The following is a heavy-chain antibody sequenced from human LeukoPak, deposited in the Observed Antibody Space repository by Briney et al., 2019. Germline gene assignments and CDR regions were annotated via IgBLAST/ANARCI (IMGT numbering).Heavy chain of an antibody. CDR2: ISGSGGST. Sequence: GGSLRLSCAASGFTFSSYAMSWVRQAPGKGLEWVSAISGSGGSTYYADSVKGRFTISRDDSKNTLYLQMNSLRAEDTAVYYCAKTGSSGYYYLSDYWGQGTLVTVSS. D-gene: IGHD3-22*01. V-gene: IGHV3-23*01. CDR3: AKTGSSGYYYLSDY. J-gene: IGHJ4*02. CDR1: GFTFSSYA.